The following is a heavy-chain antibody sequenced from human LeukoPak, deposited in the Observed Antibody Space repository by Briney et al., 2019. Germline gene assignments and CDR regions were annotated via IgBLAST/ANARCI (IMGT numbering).Heavy chain of an antibody. CDR2: ISTDGSNT. CDR3: ARVGYGDYVWIPVYFDY. CDR1: GFTFSSYW. D-gene: IGHD4-17*01. J-gene: IGHJ4*02. V-gene: IGHV3-74*01. Sequence: PRRSQRLSCVAPGFTFSSYWMHWGRQAPVKRMVWVSRISTDGSNTNYADSVKGRFTISRDNAKNTLYLQMNSLRAEDTAVYYCARVGYGDYVWIPVYFDYWGQGTLVTVSS.